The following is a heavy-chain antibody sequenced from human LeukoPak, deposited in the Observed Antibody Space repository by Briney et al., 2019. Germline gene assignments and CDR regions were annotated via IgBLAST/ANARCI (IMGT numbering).Heavy chain of an antibody. CDR2: INTDGSIT. D-gene: IGHD3-10*01. CDR3: ASLGTLVH. J-gene: IGHJ4*02. V-gene: IGHV3-74*01. CDR1: GFTFSTYL. Sequence: GGSLRLSCAASGFTFSTYLMHWVRQAPGKGLVWVSRINTDGSITTYADSVKGRFTISRDNAKNTLYLQMNSLRDEDTAVYYCASLGTLVHWGQGTLVTVSS.